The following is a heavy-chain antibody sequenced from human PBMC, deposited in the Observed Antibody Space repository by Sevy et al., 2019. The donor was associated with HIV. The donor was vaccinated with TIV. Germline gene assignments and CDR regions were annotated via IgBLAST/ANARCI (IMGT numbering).Heavy chain of an antibody. Sequence: GGSLRLSCGASGFIFSNAWMSWVRQAPGKGLEWVGRIKSKADGGTRDYAAPVKGTFTISRDDSINTLYLQMNSLRTDDTAVYYCGYSEYGYYYDYWGQGTLATVSS. CDR3: GYSEYGYYYDY. CDR1: GFIFSNAW. J-gene: IGHJ4*02. V-gene: IGHV3-15*01. CDR2: IKSKADGGTR. D-gene: IGHD1-26*01.